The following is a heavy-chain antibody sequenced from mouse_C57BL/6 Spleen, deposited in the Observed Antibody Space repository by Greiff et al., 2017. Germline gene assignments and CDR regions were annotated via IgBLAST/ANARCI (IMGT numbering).Heavy chain of an antibody. V-gene: IGHV1-53*01. CDR3: AIWPPRGAMDY. J-gene: IGHJ4*01. D-gene: IGHD3-3*01. Sequence: VQLQQSGTELVKPGASVKLSCKASGYTFTSYWMPWVKQRPGQGLEWIGNINPSNGGTNYNEKFKSKATVTVDKASNTAYMQIISLTSEDSAVYYCAIWPPRGAMDYWGQGTSVTVSS. CDR2: INPSNGGT. CDR1: GYTFTSYW.